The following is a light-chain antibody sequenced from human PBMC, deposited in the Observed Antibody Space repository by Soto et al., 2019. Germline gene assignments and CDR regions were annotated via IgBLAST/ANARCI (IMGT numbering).Light chain of an antibody. V-gene: IGLV2-14*01. CDR1: SSDVGAYNF. CDR3: SSYTTSAPYV. CDR2: EVT. J-gene: IGLJ1*01. Sequence: QSVLTQPASVSGSPGQSITISCTGTSSDVGAYNFVSWYQHHPGRAPKLIIYEVTIRPSGVSNRFSGSKSGNTASLTISGLQAEDEADYYCSSYTTSAPYVFXSGTKVT.